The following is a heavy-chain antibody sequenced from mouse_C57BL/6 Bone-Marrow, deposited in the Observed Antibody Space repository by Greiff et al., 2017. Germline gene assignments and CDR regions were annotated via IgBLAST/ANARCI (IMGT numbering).Heavy chain of an antibody. CDR3: ARARNPYAMDY. D-gene: IGHD6-1*01. J-gene: IGHJ4*01. CDR1: GYAFSSSW. Sequence: QVQLKESGPELVKPGASVKISCKASGYAFSSSWMNWVKQRPGKGLEWIGRIYPGDGDTNYNGKFKGKATLTADKSSRTAYMQLSSLTSEYSAVYFCARARNPYAMDYWGQGTSVTVSS. V-gene: IGHV1-82*01. CDR2: IYPGDGDT.